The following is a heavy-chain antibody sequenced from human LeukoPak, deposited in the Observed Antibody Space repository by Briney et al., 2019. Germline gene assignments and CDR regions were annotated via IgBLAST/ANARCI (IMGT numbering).Heavy chain of an antibody. Sequence: GGSLRLSCAASGFTFPNYAMNWVRQAPGKGLEWVSSISSRGTYIYYADSVKGRFTISRDNAKDSLYLQMNSLRAEDTAVYYCARPPIAVTGTSGLYYGLDVWGQGTTVAVSS. V-gene: IGHV3-21*06. CDR3: ARPPIAVTGTSGLYYGLDV. J-gene: IGHJ6*02. D-gene: IGHD6-19*01. CDR1: GFTFPNYA. CDR2: ISSRGTYI.